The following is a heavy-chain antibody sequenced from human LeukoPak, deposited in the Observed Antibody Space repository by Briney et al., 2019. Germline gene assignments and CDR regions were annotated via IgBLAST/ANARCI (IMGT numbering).Heavy chain of an antibody. CDR1: GFTFSNAW. D-gene: IGHD3-22*01. CDR3: TTEPYYYDSSGYLLSFDY. J-gene: IGHJ4*02. Sequence: GGSLRLSCAASGFTFSNAWMSWVRQAPGKGLEWVGRIKSETDGGTTDYAAPVKGRFTISRDDSKNTLYLQMNSLKTEDTAVYYCTTEPYYYDSSGYLLSFDYWGQGTLVTVSS. CDR2: IKSETDGGTT. V-gene: IGHV3-15*01.